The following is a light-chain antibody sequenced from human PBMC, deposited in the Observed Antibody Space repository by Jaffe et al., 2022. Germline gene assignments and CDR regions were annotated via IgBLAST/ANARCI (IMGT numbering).Light chain of an antibody. CDR1: QSLVHSDGNTY. CDR3: MQGTHWPPWT. J-gene: IGKJ1*01. Sequence: DVVMTQSPLSLPVTLGQPASISCRSSQSLVHSDGNTYLNWFQQRPGQSPRRLIYNVSKRDSGVPDRFSGSGSGTDFTLKISRVEAEDVAVYYCMQGTHWPPWTFGHGTKVEIK. CDR2: NVS. V-gene: IGKV2-30*02.